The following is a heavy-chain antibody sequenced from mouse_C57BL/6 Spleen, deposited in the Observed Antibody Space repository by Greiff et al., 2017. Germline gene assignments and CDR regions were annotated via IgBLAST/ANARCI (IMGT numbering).Heavy chain of an antibody. Sequence: VQLQQSGAELVKPGASVKLSCTASGFNIKDYYMHWVKQRTEQGLEWIGRIDPEDGETKYAPKFPGKATITADTSSNTAYLQRSSLTSEDTAVYYCARGPQLLWDFDVWGTGTTVTVSS. D-gene: IGHD1-1*02. V-gene: IGHV14-2*01. CDR1: GFNIKDYY. CDR2: IDPEDGET. J-gene: IGHJ1*03. CDR3: ARGPQLLWDFDV.